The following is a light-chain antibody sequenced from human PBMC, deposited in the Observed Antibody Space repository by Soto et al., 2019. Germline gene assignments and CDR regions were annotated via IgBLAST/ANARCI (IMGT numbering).Light chain of an antibody. V-gene: IGLV2-14*01. CDR3: SSCTSTSPCL. J-gene: IGLJ1*01. CDR1: SSDVGGYNY. Sequence: QSVLTQPASVSGSPGQSITISCTGTSSDVGGYNYVSWYQQHPGKAPKLIIYEVSNRPSGVSNRFSGSKSGNTASLTISGLQPEDYTYYYGSSCTSTSPCLFGTGTKVTVL. CDR2: EVS.